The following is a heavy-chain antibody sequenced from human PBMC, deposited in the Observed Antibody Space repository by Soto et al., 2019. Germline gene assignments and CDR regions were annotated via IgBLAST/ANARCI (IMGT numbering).Heavy chain of an antibody. CDR3: ARYPRLDC. CDR2: VNHSGST. V-gene: IGHV4-34*10. J-gene: IGHJ4*02. CDR1: GASFSTYY. Sequence: SETLSLTCAVYGASFSTYYWSWIRQPPGKGLEWIGEVNHSGSTSYSPSLKSRVTISADTSKNQFSLQLSSVTAADTAVYFCARYPRLDCWGQGTLVTVSS.